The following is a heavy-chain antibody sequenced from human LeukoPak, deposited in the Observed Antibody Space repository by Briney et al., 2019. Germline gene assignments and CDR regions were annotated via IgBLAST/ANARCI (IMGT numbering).Heavy chain of an antibody. CDR1: GFAFSRYS. V-gene: IGHV3-21*01. J-gene: IGHJ4*02. D-gene: IGHD4-17*01. CDR2: ISYSGPHM. CDR3: ASNDYRDEGIDS. Sequence: PGGSLRLSCAASGFAFSRYSMNWVPQAPGKGLEWVSSISYSGPHMFYADSVRGRFTISRDNAENSLFLQMNSLRAEDTAVYFCASNDYRDEGIDSWGQGTLVTVSS.